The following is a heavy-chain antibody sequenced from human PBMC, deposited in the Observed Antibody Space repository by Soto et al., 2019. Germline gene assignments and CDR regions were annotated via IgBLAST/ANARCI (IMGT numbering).Heavy chain of an antibody. CDR2: MNPNSGNT. V-gene: IGHV1-8*01. CDR3: ARGYGDYYYYYGMDV. J-gene: IGHJ6*04. Sequence: ASVKVSCKASGYTFTSYDINWVRQATGQGLEWMGWMNPNSGNTGYEQKFQGRVTMTRNTSISTAYMELSSLRSEDTDVYYCARGYGDYYYYYGMDVWGKGTTVTVSS. CDR1: GYTFTSYD. D-gene: IGHD4-17*01.